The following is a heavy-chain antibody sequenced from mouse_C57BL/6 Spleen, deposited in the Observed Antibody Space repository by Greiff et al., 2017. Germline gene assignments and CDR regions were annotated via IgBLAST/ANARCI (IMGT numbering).Heavy chain of an antibody. V-gene: IGHV2-3*01. Sequence: VKLQESGPGLVAPSQSLSITCTVSGFSLTSSGVSWVRQPPGTGLEWLGVIWGDGNTNSHSAPISRLSISKDNSKSQVFVKLNSLQTDDTATYYCAKPGRDYAWFAYWGQGTLVTVSA. CDR1: GFSLTSSG. D-gene: IGHD2-4*01. CDR2: IWGDGNT. J-gene: IGHJ3*01. CDR3: AKPGRDYAWFAY.